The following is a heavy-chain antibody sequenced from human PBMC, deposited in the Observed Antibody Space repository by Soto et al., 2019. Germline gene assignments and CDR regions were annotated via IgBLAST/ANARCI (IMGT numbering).Heavy chain of an antibody. CDR2: INSDGSST. D-gene: IGHD2-2*01. Sequence: EVQLVESGGGLVQPGGSLRLSCAASGFTFSSYWMHWVRQAPGKGLVWVSRINSDGSSTSYADSVKGRFTISRDNAKNTLYLQMNSLRAEDTAVYYCARSDCSSTSCYDPHYGMDVWGQGTTVTVSS. CDR3: ARSDCSSTSCYDPHYGMDV. CDR1: GFTFSSYW. J-gene: IGHJ6*02. V-gene: IGHV3-74*01.